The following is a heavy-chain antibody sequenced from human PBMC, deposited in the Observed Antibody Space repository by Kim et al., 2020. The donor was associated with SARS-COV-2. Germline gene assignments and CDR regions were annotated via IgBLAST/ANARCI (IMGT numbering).Heavy chain of an antibody. V-gene: IGHV4-30-4*01. Sequence: SETLSLTCTVSGGSISSGDYYWSWIRQPPGKGLEWIGYIYYSGSTYYNPSLKSRVTISVDTSKNQFSLKLSSVTAADTAVYYCARDVGGGGNSGFHYWGQGTLVTVSS. J-gene: IGHJ4*02. CDR2: IYYSGST. CDR1: GGSISSGDYY. CDR3: ARDVGGGGNSGFHY. D-gene: IGHD2-21*02.